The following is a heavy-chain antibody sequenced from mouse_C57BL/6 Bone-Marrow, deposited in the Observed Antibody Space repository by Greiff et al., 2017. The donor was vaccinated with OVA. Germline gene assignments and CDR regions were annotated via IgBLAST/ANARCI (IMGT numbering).Heavy chain of an antibody. J-gene: IGHJ4*01. V-gene: IGHV1-82*01. CDR1: GYAFSSSW. D-gene: IGHD1-1*01. CDR2: LYPGDGDT. Sequence: QVQLQQSGPELVKPGASVKISCKASGYAFSSSWMNWVKQRPGKGLEWIGRLYPGDGDTNYNGKFKGKATLTADKSSSTAYMQLSSLTSEDSAVYFCYGYAMDYWGQGTSVTVSS. CDR3: YGYAMDY.